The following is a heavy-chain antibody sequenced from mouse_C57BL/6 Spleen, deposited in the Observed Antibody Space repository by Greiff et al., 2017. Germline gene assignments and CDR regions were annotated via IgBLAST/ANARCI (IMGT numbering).Heavy chain of an antibody. CDR3: ASYDYDAMDY. D-gene: IGHD1-1*02. Sequence: VQLQQSGPELVKPGDSVKISCKASGYSFTGYFMNWVMQSHGKSLEWIGRINPYNGDTFYNQKFKGKATLTVDNSSSTALMGLRSLTSEDSAVYYCASYDYDAMDYWGQGTSGTVAS. J-gene: IGHJ4*01. CDR1: GYSFTGYF. CDR2: INPYNGDT. V-gene: IGHV1-20*01.